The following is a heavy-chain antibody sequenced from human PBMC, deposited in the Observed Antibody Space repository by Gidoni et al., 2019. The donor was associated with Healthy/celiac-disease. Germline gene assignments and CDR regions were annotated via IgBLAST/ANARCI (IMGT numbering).Heavy chain of an antibody. CDR1: EFTFDDYA. CDR3: AKSTGMAAGYYYFDY. Sequence: EVQLVESGGGLVQPGRSLRLSCAASEFTFDDYAMHWVRQAPGKGLEWVSGISWNSGSIGYADSVKGRFTISRDNAKNSLYLQLNSLRAEDTALYYCAKSTGMAAGYYYFDYWGQGTLVTVSS. D-gene: IGHD3-22*01. CDR2: ISWNSGSI. V-gene: IGHV3-9*01. J-gene: IGHJ4*02.